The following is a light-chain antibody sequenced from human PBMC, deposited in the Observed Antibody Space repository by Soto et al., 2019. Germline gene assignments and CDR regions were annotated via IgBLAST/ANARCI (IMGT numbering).Light chain of an antibody. CDR1: QSVRNNY. Sequence: EIVLTQSPGTLSLSPGERATLACRASQSVRNNYLAWYQQKPGQAPRLLIYGASSRATGIPDRFSGSGSGTDFSLTISRLEPEDVAVYYCQLFGTSPRFTFGPGTKVDIK. V-gene: IGKV3-20*01. CDR2: GAS. CDR3: QLFGTSPRFT. J-gene: IGKJ3*01.